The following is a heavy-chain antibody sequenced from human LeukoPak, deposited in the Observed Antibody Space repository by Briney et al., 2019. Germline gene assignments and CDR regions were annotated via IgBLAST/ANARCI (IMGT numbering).Heavy chain of an antibody. J-gene: IGHJ3*02. D-gene: IGHD4-17*01. CDR2: ISYDGSNK. Sequence: GRSLRLSCAASGFTFSSYGMHWVRQAPGKGLEWVAVISYDGSNKYYADSVKGRFTISGDNSKNTLYLQMNSLRAEDTAVYYCAKVGMTTVTIDAFDIWGQGTMVTVSS. CDR1: GFTFSSYG. CDR3: AKVGMTTVTIDAFDI. V-gene: IGHV3-30*18.